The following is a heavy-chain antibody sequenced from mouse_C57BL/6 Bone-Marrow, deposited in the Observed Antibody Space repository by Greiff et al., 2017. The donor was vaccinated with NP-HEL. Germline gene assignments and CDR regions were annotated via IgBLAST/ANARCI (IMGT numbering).Heavy chain of an antibody. CDR1: GYTFTSYW. J-gene: IGHJ4*01. CDR2: IHPNSGST. D-gene: IGHD1-1*01. V-gene: IGHV1-64*01. CDR3: ARAYCGSSYGAMDY. Sequence: QVQLQQPGAELVKPGASVKLSCKASGYTFTSYWMHWVKQRPGQGLEWIGMIHPNSGSTNYNEKFKSKATLTVDQSSSTAYMQLSSLTSKDSAVYYCARAYCGSSYGAMDYWGQGTSVTVSS.